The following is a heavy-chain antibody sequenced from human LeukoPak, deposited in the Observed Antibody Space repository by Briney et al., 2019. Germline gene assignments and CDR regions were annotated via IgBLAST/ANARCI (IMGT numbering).Heavy chain of an antibody. D-gene: IGHD5-24*01. J-gene: IGHJ3*02. Sequence: GGSLRLSCAASGFTVSSDYMSWVRQAPGKGLEWVSLIYAGGSTYYVDSVKGRFTISRDNSKNTLYLQMNSLRAEDTAVYYCAGVRWLPSEADAFDIWGQGTMVTVSS. V-gene: IGHV3-53*01. CDR2: IYAGGST. CDR1: GFTVSSDY. CDR3: AGVRWLPSEADAFDI.